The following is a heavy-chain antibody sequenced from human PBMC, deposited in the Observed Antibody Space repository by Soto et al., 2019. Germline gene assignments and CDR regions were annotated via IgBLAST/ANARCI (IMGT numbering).Heavy chain of an antibody. D-gene: IGHD6-13*01. CDR3: AREAWSSSSWTPLGY. V-gene: IGHV3-11*01. Sequence: PGGSLRLSCEVSGFTLSDYYMSWIRQAPGKGLEWVSYIHSNGATIYYSDSVEGRFTISRDIAKNSVYLQMNSLRVEDTAVYYCAREAWSSSSWTPLGYWGQGSLVTVSS. CDR2: IHSNGATI. J-gene: IGHJ4*02. CDR1: GFTLSDYY.